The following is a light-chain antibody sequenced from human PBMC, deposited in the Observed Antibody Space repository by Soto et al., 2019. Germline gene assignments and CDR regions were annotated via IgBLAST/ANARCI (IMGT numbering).Light chain of an antibody. J-gene: IGLJ3*02. V-gene: IGLV2-23*01. CDR2: EGN. Sequence: QSALTQPASVSGSPGQSITISCTGASSDVLSYDAVSWYQHHPGKAPKLIIYEGNKRPSGVSNRFSGPMSGNMASLTISGRQAADEADYSCCSYVYSNSWVFGGGTKVTVL. CDR3: CSYVYSNSWV. CDR1: SSDVLSYDA.